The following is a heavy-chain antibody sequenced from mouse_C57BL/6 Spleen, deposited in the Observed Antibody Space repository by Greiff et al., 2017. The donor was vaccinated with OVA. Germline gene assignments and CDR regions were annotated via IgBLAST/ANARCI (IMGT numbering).Heavy chain of an antibody. Sequence: LVESGAELVRPGASVKLSCKASGYTFTDYYINWVKQRPGQGLEWIARIYPGSGNTYYNEKFKGKATLTAEKSSSTAYMQLSSLTSEDSAVYFCARGDTTASFDYWGQGTTLTVSS. CDR1: GYTFTDYY. CDR3: ARGDTTASFDY. D-gene: IGHD1-2*01. J-gene: IGHJ2*01. V-gene: IGHV1-76*01. CDR2: IYPGSGNT.